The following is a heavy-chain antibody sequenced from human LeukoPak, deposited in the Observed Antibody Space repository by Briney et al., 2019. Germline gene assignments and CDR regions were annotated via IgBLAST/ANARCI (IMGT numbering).Heavy chain of an antibody. J-gene: IGHJ6*03. Sequence: PSETLSLTCTVSGGSISSGNYYWNWIRQPAGKGLEWIGRFHTSGSTKYNPSLKSRVTISVDTSKNRFSLKLSSVTAADTAVYYCAKERGSAYAGYYFYYYMDVWGKGTTVTVSS. CDR2: FHTSGST. V-gene: IGHV4-61*02. D-gene: IGHD2-2*01. CDR1: GGSISSGNYY. CDR3: AKERGSAYAGYYFYYYMDV.